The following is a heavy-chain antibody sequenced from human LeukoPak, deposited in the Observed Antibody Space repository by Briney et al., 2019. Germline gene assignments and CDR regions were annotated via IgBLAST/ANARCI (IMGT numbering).Heavy chain of an antibody. V-gene: IGHV3-53*01. D-gene: IGHD1-26*01. CDR1: GFTVSSNY. Sequence: PGGSLRLSCAASGFTVSSNYMNWVRQAPGKGLEWVSVVDSDGNIYYANSAKGRFIISRDNSKNTVYLEMNTLRAEDTAVYYCAREYRFGGTKYGPFDIWGQGTKVTVSS. CDR2: VDSDGNI. CDR3: AREYRFGGTKYGPFDI. J-gene: IGHJ3*02.